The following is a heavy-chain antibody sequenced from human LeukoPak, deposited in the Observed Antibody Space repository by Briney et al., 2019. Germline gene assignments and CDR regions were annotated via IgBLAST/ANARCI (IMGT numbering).Heavy chain of an antibody. CDR1: GYSISSGYY. CDR2: IYHSGST. J-gene: IGHJ3*02. Sequence: SETLSLTCTVSGYSISSGYYWGWIRQPPGKGLEWIGSIYHSGSTYYNPSLKSRVTISVDTSKNQFSLKLSSVTAADTAVYYCARHRWGISIWGQGTMVTVSS. D-gene: IGHD3-16*01. CDR3: ARHRWGISI. V-gene: IGHV4-38-2*02.